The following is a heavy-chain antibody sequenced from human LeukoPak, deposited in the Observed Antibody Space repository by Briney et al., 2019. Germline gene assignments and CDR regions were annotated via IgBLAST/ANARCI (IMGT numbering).Heavy chain of an antibody. Sequence: ASVKVSCKASGYTFTSYGISWVRQAPGQGLEWMGWISAYNGNTNYAQKLQGRVTMTTDTSTSTAYMELRSLRSDDTAVYYCARGIDHDYGGNLNYYYYYMDVWGKGTTVTVSS. CDR2: ISAYNGNT. J-gene: IGHJ6*03. V-gene: IGHV1-18*01. CDR1: GYTFTSYG. CDR3: ARGIDHDYGGNLNYYYYYMDV. D-gene: IGHD4-23*01.